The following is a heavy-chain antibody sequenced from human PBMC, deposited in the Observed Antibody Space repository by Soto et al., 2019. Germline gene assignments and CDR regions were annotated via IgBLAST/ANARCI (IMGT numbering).Heavy chain of an antibody. CDR3: ARDRAGSSSSAGKYYYYGMDV. J-gene: IGHJ6*02. CDR2: IIPIFGTT. D-gene: IGHD6-6*01. Sequence: RASVKVSCKASGGTFSSYAISWVRQAPGQGLEWMGGIIPIFGTTNYAQKFQGRVTITADKSTSTAYMELSSLRSEDTAVYYCARDRAGSSSSAGKYYYYGMDVWGQGTTVTVSS. CDR1: GGTFSSYA. V-gene: IGHV1-69*06.